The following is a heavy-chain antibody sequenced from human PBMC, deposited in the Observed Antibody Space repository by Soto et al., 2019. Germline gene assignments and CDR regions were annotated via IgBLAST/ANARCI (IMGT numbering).Heavy chain of an antibody. CDR1: GYTFTSYD. Sequence: ASVKVSCKASGYTFTSYDINWVRQATGQGLERMGWMNPNSGNTGYAQKFQGRVTMTRNTSISTAYMELSSLRSEDTAVYYCARNGPTVTPLYWYFDLWGRGTLVTVSS. CDR3: ARNGPTVTPLYWYFDL. V-gene: IGHV1-8*01. CDR2: MNPNSGNT. J-gene: IGHJ2*01. D-gene: IGHD4-17*01.